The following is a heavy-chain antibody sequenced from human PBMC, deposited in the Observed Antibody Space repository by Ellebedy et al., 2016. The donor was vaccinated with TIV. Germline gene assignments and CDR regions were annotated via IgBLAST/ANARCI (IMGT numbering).Heavy chain of an antibody. CDR3: ARVVGAVSYFEFDS. CDR1: GDSISSDHW. V-gene: IGHV4-4*02. D-gene: IGHD3-10*01. Sequence: SETLSLTXAVSGDSISSDHWWSWVRQPPGKGLECIGEIYHSGTANYNPSLKSRVTISLDKSKNQFSLKLSSVTAADTALYYCARVVGAVSYFEFDSWGQGTLVTVSS. CDR2: IYHSGTA. J-gene: IGHJ4*02.